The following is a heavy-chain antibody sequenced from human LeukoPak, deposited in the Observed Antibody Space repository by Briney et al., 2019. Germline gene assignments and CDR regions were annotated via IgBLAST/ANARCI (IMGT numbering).Heavy chain of an antibody. V-gene: IGHV1-69*13. D-gene: IGHD3-16*01. CDR3: ARAHFSAYTGSE. CDR1: GDTFSNYA. CDR2: ILPIIGAA. J-gene: IGHJ4*02. Sequence: SVKVSCKASGDTFSNYAIYWVRQAPGQGLEWVGGILPIIGAAKNGQELQGRVTFTADESTSTVYMELSSLRSEDTAIYYCARAHFSAYTGSEWGQGTLVTVSS.